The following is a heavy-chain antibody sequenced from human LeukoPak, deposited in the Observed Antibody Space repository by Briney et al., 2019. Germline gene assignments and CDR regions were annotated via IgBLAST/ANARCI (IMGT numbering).Heavy chain of an antibody. J-gene: IGHJ3*02. CDR3: ARLAVVVAAPRSAFDI. CDR1: GGSISSSSYY. CDR2: IYYSGST. V-gene: IGHV4-39*07. Sequence: PSETLSLTCTVSGGSISSSSYYWGWIRQPPGKGLEWIGSIYYSGSTYYNPSLKSRVTMSVDKTKNQFSLKLSSVTAADTAVYYCARLAVVVAAPRSAFDIWGQGTMVTVSS. D-gene: IGHD2-15*01.